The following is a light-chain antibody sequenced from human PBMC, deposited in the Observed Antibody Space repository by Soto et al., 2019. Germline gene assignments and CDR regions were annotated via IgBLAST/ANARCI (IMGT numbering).Light chain of an antibody. V-gene: IGKV1-5*03. J-gene: IGKJ4*01. CDR2: NTS. CDR3: QQYGTFALT. CDR1: QSISIL. Sequence: EIQLTQSPSTLSASLGERATLTCRASQSISILLSCYQQKPGQAPKLLISNTSSTDSGVPARFSGSGSGTEFTLTISGLEPEDFAAYYCQQYGTFALTFGGGTKVDIK.